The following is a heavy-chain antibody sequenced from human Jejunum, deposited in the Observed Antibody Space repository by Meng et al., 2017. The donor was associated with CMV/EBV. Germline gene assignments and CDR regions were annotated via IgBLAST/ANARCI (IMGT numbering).Heavy chain of an antibody. CDR1: GYTFTGYN. CDR2: INLSGGST. V-gene: IGHV1-46*01. Sequence: ASGYTFTGYNMHWVRQAPGQGPEWMGIINLSGGSTSYAQKFQGRVTMTRDTSTSTVYMELSSLRSEDTAVYYCARDPAYTNFFDYWGQGTLVTVSS. D-gene: IGHD3-16*01. J-gene: IGHJ4*02. CDR3: ARDPAYTNFFDY.